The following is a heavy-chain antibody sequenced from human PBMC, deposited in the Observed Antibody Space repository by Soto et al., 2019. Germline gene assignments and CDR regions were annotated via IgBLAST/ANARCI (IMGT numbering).Heavy chain of an antibody. CDR2: INSGNGDT. CDR3: ARDLGVVVMDY. V-gene: IGHV1-3*01. Sequence: ASVKVSCKASGYTFTTYAIHWVRQAPGQGLEWMGWINSGNGDTKYSQKFQGRVTVTREKSASTASMELRSLKSEDTAVYYCARDLGVVVMDYWGQGTLVTGS. J-gene: IGHJ4*02. D-gene: IGHD3-22*01. CDR1: GYTFTTYA.